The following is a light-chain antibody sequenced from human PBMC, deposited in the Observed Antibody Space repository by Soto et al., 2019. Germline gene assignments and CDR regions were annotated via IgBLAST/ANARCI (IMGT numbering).Light chain of an antibody. Sequence: NFMLTQPHPVSESPGKTVTISCTHSSGSIASNYVQWYQQRPGGAPTTVIYENNQRPSGVPDRFSGSIDSSSNSASLTISGLKTEDEADYYCQSYDYSTWGFGGGTKLTVL. CDR2: ENN. J-gene: IGLJ3*02. CDR1: SGSIASNY. V-gene: IGLV6-57*04. CDR3: QSYDYSTWG.